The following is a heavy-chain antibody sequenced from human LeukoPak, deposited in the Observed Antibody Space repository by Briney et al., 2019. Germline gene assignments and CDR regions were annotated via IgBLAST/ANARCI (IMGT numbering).Heavy chain of an antibody. Sequence: SVKVSCKASGYTFTDYYIHWVRQAPGQGLEWMGWINPNSGGTNYAQKFQGWVTMTRDTSISTAYMELSRLRSDDTAVYYCAREMGDIVVVPADYGMDVWGQGTTVTVSS. J-gene: IGHJ6*02. CDR2: INPNSGGT. CDR3: AREMGDIVVVPADYGMDV. V-gene: IGHV1-2*04. D-gene: IGHD2-2*01. CDR1: GYTFTDYY.